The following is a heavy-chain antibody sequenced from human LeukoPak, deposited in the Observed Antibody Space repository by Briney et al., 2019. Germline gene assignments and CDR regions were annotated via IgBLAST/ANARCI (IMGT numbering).Heavy chain of an antibody. J-gene: IGHJ6*02. Sequence: GGSLRLSCAASGFTFSMYWMSWVRQAPGKGPEWVANIKVDGSEIYYVDSVKGRFTISRDNAKNSLYLQMNSLRAEDTAVYYCARDHSSSWYRIGYYYYGMDVWGQGTTVTVSS. CDR2: IKVDGSEI. D-gene: IGHD6-13*01. V-gene: IGHV3-7*03. CDR1: GFTFSMYW. CDR3: ARDHSSSWYRIGYYYYGMDV.